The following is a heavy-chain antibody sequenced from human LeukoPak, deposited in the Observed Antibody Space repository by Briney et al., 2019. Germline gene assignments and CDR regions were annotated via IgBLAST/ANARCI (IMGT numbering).Heavy chain of an antibody. V-gene: IGHV3-33*06. CDR3: AKAPSPQGRVGATTYFDY. Sequence: PGRSLRLSCAASGFTFSSYGTHWVRQAPGKGLEWVAVIWYDGSNKYYADSVKGRFTISRDNSKNTLYLQMNSLRAEDTAVYYCAKAPSPQGRVGATTYFDYWGQGTLVAVSS. CDR2: IWYDGSNK. D-gene: IGHD1-26*01. J-gene: IGHJ4*02. CDR1: GFTFSSYG.